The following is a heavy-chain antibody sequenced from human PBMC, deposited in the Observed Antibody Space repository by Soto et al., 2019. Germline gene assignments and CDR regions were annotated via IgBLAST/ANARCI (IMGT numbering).Heavy chain of an antibody. CDR2: ISYDGSNK. CDR1: GFTFSSYA. V-gene: IGHV3-30-3*01. J-gene: IGHJ4*02. D-gene: IGHD3-10*01. CDR3: ARDKEYYYGSGKFDY. Sequence: QVQLVESGGGVVQPGRSLRLSCAASGFTFSSYAMHWVRQAPGKGLKWVAVISYDGSNKYYADSVKGRFTISRDNSKNTLYLQMNSLRAEDTAVYYCARDKEYYYGSGKFDYWGQGTLVTVSS.